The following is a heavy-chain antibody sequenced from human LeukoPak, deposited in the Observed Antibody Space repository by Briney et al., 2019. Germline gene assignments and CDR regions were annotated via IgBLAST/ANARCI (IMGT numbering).Heavy chain of an antibody. D-gene: IGHD2-2*01. J-gene: IGHJ4*02. CDR3: ANSRSRDCSSTSCYSYGLDY. CDR1: GYTFIGYY. CDR2: INPNSGGT. Sequence: SVKVSCKASGYTFIGYYMHWVRQAPGQGFEWMGWINPNSGGTNYAQKFQGRVTMTRDTSISTAYMELSRLRSDDTAVYYCANSRSRDCSSTSCYSYGLDYCGQGTLVTVSS. V-gene: IGHV1-2*02.